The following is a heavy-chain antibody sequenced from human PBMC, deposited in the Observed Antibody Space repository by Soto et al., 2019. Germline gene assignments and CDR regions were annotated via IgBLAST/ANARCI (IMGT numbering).Heavy chain of an antibody. D-gene: IGHD1-26*01. CDR2: IYRDDDK. J-gene: IGHJ4*02. Sequence: QITLKESGPTLVKPTQTHTLTCTVSGFSLMTDGVGVGWFRQPPGKALEWLALIYRDDDKRYRPSLNSRVTVTRDNNKNQVVLTMTSMDPVDTATYYCAHTVARGAYWETFNYWGQGTLVTVSS. CDR3: AHTVARGAYWETFNY. V-gene: IGHV2-5*02. CDR1: GFSLMTDGVG.